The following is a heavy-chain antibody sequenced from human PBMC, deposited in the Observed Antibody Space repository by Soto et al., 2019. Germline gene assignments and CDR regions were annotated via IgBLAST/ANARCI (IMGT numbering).Heavy chain of an antibody. D-gene: IGHD2-2*01. V-gene: IGHV3-21*01. CDR1: GFTFSSYS. Sequence: GGSLRLSCAASGFTFSSYSMNWVRQAPGKGLEWVSSISSSSSYIYYADSVKGRFTISRDNAKNSLYLQMNSLRAEDTAVYYCARDRTIVVVPAASPNWFDPWGQGTLVTVSS. CDR2: ISSSSSYI. J-gene: IGHJ5*02. CDR3: ARDRTIVVVPAASPNWFDP.